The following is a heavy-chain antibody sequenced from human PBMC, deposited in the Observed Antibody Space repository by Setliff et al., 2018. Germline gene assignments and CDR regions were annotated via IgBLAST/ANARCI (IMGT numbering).Heavy chain of an antibody. CDR1: GYTFTDHY. J-gene: IGHJ5*02. CDR2: INTNNGGT. Sequence: GASVKVSCKASGYTFTDHYLYWVRQAPGQGLECMGRINTNNGGTNYAQKFQGRVTLTRDTSITTVYMELSTLTSDDTAVYYCVREGLSFGPGCCPNWLDPWGQGTLVTV. D-gene: IGHD3-3*01. V-gene: IGHV1-2*06. CDR3: VREGLSFGPGCCPNWLDP.